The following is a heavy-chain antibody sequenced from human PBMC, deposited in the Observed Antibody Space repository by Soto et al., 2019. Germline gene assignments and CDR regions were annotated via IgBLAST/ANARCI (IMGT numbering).Heavy chain of an antibody. CDR1: GGSFSGYY. Sequence: QVQLQQWGAGLLKPSETRSLTCAVYGGSFSGYYWSWIRQPPGKGLEWIGEINHSGSTNYNPSLKSRVTISVDTSKNQFSLKLSSVTAADTAVYYCAREYGGNSGTFDYWGQGTLVTVSS. V-gene: IGHV4-34*01. CDR2: INHSGST. D-gene: IGHD2-21*02. J-gene: IGHJ4*02. CDR3: AREYGGNSGTFDY.